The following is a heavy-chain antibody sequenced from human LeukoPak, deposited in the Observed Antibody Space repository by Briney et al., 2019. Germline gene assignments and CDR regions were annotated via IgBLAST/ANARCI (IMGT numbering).Heavy chain of an antibody. CDR3: AKGLIVLMVFGTGFDP. CDR2: ISGSGGST. Sequence: GGSLRLSCAASGFTFSSYAMSWVRQAPGKGLEWVSVISGSGGSTCYTDSVKGRFTISRDNSKNTLYLQMNSLRAEDTAVYYCAKGLIVLMVFGTGFDPWGQGTLVTVSS. CDR1: GFTFSSYA. V-gene: IGHV3-23*01. D-gene: IGHD2-8*01. J-gene: IGHJ5*02.